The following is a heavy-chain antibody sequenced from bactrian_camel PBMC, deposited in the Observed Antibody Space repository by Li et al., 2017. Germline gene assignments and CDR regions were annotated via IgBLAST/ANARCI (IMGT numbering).Heavy chain of an antibody. V-gene: IGHV3S54*01. J-gene: IGHJ6*01. CDR1: GYTYLINR. CDR2: VVTDDGST. CDR3: AADIWYQGNCRLRRADFGV. D-gene: IGHD4*01. Sequence: HVQLVESGGGSVQAGGSLRLSCAASGYTYLINRMGWFRQAPGKPREGVAVVVTDDGSTTYADSVKGRFTISRDNSKLIDNSEVTMWLSMNSLKPEDSAMYYCAADIWYQGNCRLRRADFGVWGQGTQVTVS.